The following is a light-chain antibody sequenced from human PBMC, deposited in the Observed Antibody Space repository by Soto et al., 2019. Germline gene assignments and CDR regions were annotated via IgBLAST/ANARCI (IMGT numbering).Light chain of an antibody. V-gene: IGKV3-20*01. CDR3: QHYGRSPRT. J-gene: IGKJ1*01. CDR1: QSVSSSS. CDR2: GAS. Sequence: EIVLTQSPGTLSLSPGERATLSCRASQSVSSSSLAWFQQKPGQAPRFLIYGASSRATGIPDRFSGSGSGTDFTLTISRLEPEDFAVYYCQHYGRSPRTFGQGTKVEIK.